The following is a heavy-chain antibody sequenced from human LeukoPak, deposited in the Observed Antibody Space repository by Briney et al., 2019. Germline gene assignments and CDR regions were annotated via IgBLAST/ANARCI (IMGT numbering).Heavy chain of an antibody. CDR1: GFTFSSYW. Sequence: GGSLRLSCAASGFTFSSYWMHWVRQVPGKGLVWVSRINSDGSSTSYADSVKGRFTISRDNAKNTLYVQMNSLRAEDTAAYYCSTGSGHAFDIWGRGTMVTVSS. V-gene: IGHV3-74*01. CDR3: STGSGHAFDI. D-gene: IGHD3-10*01. J-gene: IGHJ3*02. CDR2: INSDGSST.